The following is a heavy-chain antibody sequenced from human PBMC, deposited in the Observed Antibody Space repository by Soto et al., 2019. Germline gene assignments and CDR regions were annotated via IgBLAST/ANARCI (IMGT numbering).Heavy chain of an antibody. Sequence: GSLRLSCAACGFTLSNAWMSWARQAPGKGLEWVGRIKSKTDGGTTDYAAPVKGRFTISRDDSKNTLYLQMNSLKTEDKAVYYCTTDPIWSGFSLGMDVWGQGT. J-gene: IGHJ6*02. CDR2: IKSKTDGGTT. V-gene: IGHV3-15*01. D-gene: IGHD3-3*01. CDR3: TTDPIWSGFSLGMDV. CDR1: GFTLSNAW.